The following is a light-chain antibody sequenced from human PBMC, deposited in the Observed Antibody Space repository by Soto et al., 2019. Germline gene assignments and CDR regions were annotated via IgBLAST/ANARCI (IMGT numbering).Light chain of an antibody. CDR2: AAS. V-gene: IGKV1-27*01. CDR1: QGLSNY. CDR3: QKYNSARET. Sequence: DIQMTQSPSSLSASVGDRVTITCRASQGLSNYLAWYQQKPGKVPKTLIYAASDLQSGVPSRFSGSGSVTDFTLTISSLQPEDLATYYCQKYNSARETFGPGTKVDIK. J-gene: IGKJ3*01.